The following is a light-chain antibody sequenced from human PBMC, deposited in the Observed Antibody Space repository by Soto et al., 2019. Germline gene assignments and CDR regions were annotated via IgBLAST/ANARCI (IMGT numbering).Light chain of an antibody. Sequence: QSALTQPPSASGSPGQSVTISCTGTSSDVGGYNYVSWYQQHPGKAPKLMISEVSKRPSGVHDRFSDYKSGNTASLAVYGLQAEDGADYYCSSFAGNNTLVFGGGPKLTVL. J-gene: IGLJ2*01. CDR3: SSFAGNNTLV. CDR1: SSDVGGYNY. CDR2: EVS. V-gene: IGLV2-8*01.